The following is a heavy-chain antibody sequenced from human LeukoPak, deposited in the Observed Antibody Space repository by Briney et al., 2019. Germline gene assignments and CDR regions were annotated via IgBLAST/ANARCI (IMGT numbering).Heavy chain of an antibody. V-gene: IGHV3-53*01. J-gene: IGHJ4*02. CDR2: IYSGGST. CDR3: ARYMILGFFFDY. CDR1: GFTVVSNY. D-gene: IGHD3/OR15-3a*01. Sequence: GGSLRLSCAASGFTVVSNYTSWVRQAPGKGLEWVSIIYSGGSTYYADSVKGRFTISRDNSKNTLYLQMNSLRAEDTAVYYCARYMILGFFFDYWGQGTLVTVSS.